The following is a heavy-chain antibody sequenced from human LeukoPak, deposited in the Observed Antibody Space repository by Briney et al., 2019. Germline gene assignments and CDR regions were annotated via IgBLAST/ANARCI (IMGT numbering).Heavy chain of an antibody. V-gene: IGHV5-51*01. J-gene: IGHJ4*02. D-gene: IGHD1-26*01. CDR1: GYTFSNSW. Sequence: GESLKISCKGSGYTFSNSWIGWVRQMPGKGLEWMGIIYPGDSDTRYSPSFQGQVTISADKSISTAYLQWSSLKASDTAMYYCARGGGSYILAKRSLYFDYWGQGTLVTVSS. CDR3: ARGGGSYILAKRSLYFDY. CDR2: IYPGDSDT.